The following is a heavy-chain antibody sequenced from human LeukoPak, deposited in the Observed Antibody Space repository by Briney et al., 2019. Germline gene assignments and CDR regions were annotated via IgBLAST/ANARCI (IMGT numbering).Heavy chain of an antibody. CDR2: ISTSGGYT. CDR1: GFSFNGYD. CDR3: AKKPATIKFPFDN. D-gene: IGHD5-24*01. V-gene: IGHV3-23*01. Sequence: PGGSLRLSCVGSGFSFNGYDMGWVRQTPGKGLEWVSAISTSGGYTEDADSVKGRFTISRDNSQNTLFLQMNSLRAEDTAVYYCAKKPATIKFPFDNWGQGTLVTVSP. J-gene: IGHJ4*02.